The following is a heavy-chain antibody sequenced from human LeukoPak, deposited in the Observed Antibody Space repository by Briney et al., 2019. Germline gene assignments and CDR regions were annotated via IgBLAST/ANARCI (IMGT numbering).Heavy chain of an antibody. D-gene: IGHD5-12*01. CDR1: GFTFSSYA. CDR2: ISYDGSNK. CDR3: AKDSGSSGYDSFDY. J-gene: IGHJ4*02. V-gene: IGHV3-30*18. Sequence: GGSLRLSCAASGFTFSSYAMSWVRQAPGKGLEWVAVISYDGSNKYYADSVKGRFTISRDNSKNTLYLQMNSLRAEDTAVYYCAKDSGSSGYDSFDYWGQGTLVTVSS.